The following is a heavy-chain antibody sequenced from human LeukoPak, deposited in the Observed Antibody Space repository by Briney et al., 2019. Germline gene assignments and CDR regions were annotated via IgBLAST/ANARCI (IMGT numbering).Heavy chain of an antibody. J-gene: IGHJ4*02. Sequence: ASVKVSCKASGYTFSGSYMHWVRQAPGQGLEWMGWIHPNSGGTNYAQKFQGRVTMTRDTSISTAYMEMNRLTSDDTAVYYCARSMTLVTNNDYWGQGTLVTVSS. V-gene: IGHV1-2*02. CDR2: IHPNSGGT. CDR1: GYTFSGSY. CDR3: ARSMTLVTNNDY. D-gene: IGHD4-17*01.